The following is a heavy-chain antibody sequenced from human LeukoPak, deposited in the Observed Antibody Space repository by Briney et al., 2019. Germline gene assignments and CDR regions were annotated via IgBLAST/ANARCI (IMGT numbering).Heavy chain of an antibody. D-gene: IGHD3-10*02. V-gene: IGHV3-23*01. CDR3: AKDVRGYNRPVDY. CDR2: ISGSGSGT. J-gene: IGHJ4*02. CDR1: EFSFSSHA. Sequence: PGGSLRLSCAASEFSFSSHAMNWVRQAPGKGLEWVSAISGSGSGTDYADSVKGRFTISRDNSKNTLYLQINSLRAEDTAVYYCAKDVRGYNRPVDYWGQGTLVTVSS.